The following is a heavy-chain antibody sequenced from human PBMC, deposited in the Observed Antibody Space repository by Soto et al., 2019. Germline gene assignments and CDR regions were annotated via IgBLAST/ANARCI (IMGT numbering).Heavy chain of an antibody. Sequence: PSETLSLTCTVSGGSISSYYWSWIRQPPGKGLEWIGYIYYSGSTNYNPSLKSRVTISVDTSKNQFSLKLSSVTAADTAVYYCARAWRFYFDFWARGILVTVSS. J-gene: IGHJ4*02. CDR2: IYYSGST. CDR1: GGSISSYY. CDR3: ARAWRFYFDF. D-gene: IGHD3-16*01. V-gene: IGHV4-59*01.